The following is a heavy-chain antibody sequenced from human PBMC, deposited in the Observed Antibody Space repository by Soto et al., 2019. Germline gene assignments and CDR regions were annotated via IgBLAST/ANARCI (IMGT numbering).Heavy chain of an antibody. Sequence: EVQLVESGGGLVKPGGSLRLSCAASGFTFSSYSMNWVRQAPGKGLEWVSSISSSSSYIYYADSVKGRFTISRDNAKNSLYLQMNSLRAEDTAVYYCARDGYYYDSRGEWDAFDIWGQGTMVTVSS. D-gene: IGHD3-22*01. CDR3: ARDGYYYDSRGEWDAFDI. CDR1: GFTFSSYS. V-gene: IGHV3-21*01. CDR2: ISSSSSYI. J-gene: IGHJ3*02.